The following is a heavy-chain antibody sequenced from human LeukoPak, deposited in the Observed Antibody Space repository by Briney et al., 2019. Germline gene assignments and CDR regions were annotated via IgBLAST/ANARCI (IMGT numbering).Heavy chain of an antibody. V-gene: IGHV1-46*01. CDR1: GYTFTSYY. CDR2: INPSGGST. Sequence: ASVKVSCKASGYTFTSYYMHWVRQAPGQGLEWMGIINPSGGSTSYAQKFQGRVTMTRDTSTSTVYMELSSLGSEDTAVYYCATYSYGYEGYFDYWGQGTLVTVSS. J-gene: IGHJ4*02. D-gene: IGHD5-18*01. CDR3: ATYSYGYEGYFDY.